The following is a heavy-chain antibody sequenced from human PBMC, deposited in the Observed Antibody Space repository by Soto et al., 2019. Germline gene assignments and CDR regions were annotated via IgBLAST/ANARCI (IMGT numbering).Heavy chain of an antibody. CDR2: ISSTSRTI. CDR1: GFTFSSCA. D-gene: IGHD1-26*01. V-gene: IGHV3-48*02. CDR3: AREDSANYIYYFDN. Sequence: GGSLRLSCAASGFTFSSCAMNWVRQAPGKGLQWLAYISSTSRTIYYADSVKGRFTISRDNAKNSLFLQMNSLGDDDTAVYFCAREDSANYIYYFDNWGQGTPVTVSS. J-gene: IGHJ4*02.